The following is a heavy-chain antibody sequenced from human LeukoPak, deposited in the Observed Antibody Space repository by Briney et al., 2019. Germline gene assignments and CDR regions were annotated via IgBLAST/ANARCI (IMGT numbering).Heavy chain of an antibody. CDR3: AKDSPFTMVRGLYYFDY. CDR2: IRYDGSNK. V-gene: IGHV3-30*02. D-gene: IGHD3-10*01. J-gene: IGHJ4*02. Sequence: GGSLRLSCAASGFTFSSYGMHWVRQAPGKELEWVAFIRYDGSNKYYADSVKGRFTISRDNSKNTVYLQMNSLRAEDTAVYYCAKDSPFTMVRGLYYFDYWGQGTLVTVSS. CDR1: GFTFSSYG.